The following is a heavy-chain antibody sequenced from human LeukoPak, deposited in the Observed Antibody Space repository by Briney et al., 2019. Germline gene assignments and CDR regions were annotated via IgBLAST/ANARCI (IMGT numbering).Heavy chain of an antibody. CDR2: INWDGGST. CDR1: GFNFEDYT. J-gene: IGHJ5*02. V-gene: IGHV3-43*01. CDR3: ANLPADIPWAFDP. Sequence: GGSLRLSCAASGFNFEDYTMHWVRQTPGKGLEWVSLINWDGGSTYYADSVKGRFAISRDNSKNTLYLQMNSLRAEDTAVYYCANLPADIPWAFDPWGLGTLVTVSS. D-gene: IGHD2-15*01.